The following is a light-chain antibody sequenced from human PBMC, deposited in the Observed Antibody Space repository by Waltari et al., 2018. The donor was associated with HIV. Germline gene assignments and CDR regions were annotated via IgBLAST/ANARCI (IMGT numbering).Light chain of an antibody. J-gene: IGKJ3*01. Sequence: DIVMTQSPDSLAVSLGERATINCKSSQTVFYSSNNKNYLAWYQQKPGQPPKVLIYWEFVRESGVPDRFSGSGSGTGLNLTISSLQAEYVAVYYWHQYCNNPSFAFGPGTKVEIK. V-gene: IGKV4-1*01. CDR1: QTVFYSSNNKNY. CDR2: WEF. CDR3: HQYCNNPSFA.